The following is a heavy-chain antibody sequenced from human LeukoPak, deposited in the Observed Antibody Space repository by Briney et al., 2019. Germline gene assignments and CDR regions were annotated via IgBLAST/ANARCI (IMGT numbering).Heavy chain of an antibody. CDR3: ASGEWPQDY. V-gene: IGHV3-53*01. J-gene: IGHJ4*02. D-gene: IGHD3-10*01. CDR1: GFTVRGNY. Sequence: PGGSLRLSCAASGFTVRGNYMTWVRQAPGRGLEWVSLIYAGGTTYYPDAVKGRFTISRDNSRNTLYLQMNSLRAEDTAVYYCASGEWPQDYWGQGTLVTVSS. CDR2: IYAGGTT.